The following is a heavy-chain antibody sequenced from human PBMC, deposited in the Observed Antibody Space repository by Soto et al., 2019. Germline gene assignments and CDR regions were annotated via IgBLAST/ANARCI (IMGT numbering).Heavy chain of an antibody. CDR1: GGSISSGGYY. Sequence: PSETLSLTCTVSGGSISSGGYYWSRIRQHPGKGLEWIGYIYYSGSTYYNPSLKSRVTISVDTSKNQFSLKLSSVTAADTAVYYCARGSGLSGGFDPWGQGTLVTVSS. V-gene: IGHV4-31*03. D-gene: IGHD3-16*02. CDR3: ARGSGLSGGFDP. CDR2: IYYSGST. J-gene: IGHJ5*02.